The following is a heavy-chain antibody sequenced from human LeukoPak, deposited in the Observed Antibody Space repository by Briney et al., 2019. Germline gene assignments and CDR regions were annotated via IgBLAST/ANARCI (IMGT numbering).Heavy chain of an antibody. CDR3: ATAITMVRGYYYYMDV. J-gene: IGHJ6*03. Sequence: ASVKVSCKVSGYTLTELSMHWVRQAPGKGLEWMGGFDPEDGETIYAQKFQGRVTMTEDTSTDTAYMELSSLRSEDTAVYYCATAITMVRGYYYYMDVWGKGTTVTISS. D-gene: IGHD3-10*01. CDR2: FDPEDGET. V-gene: IGHV1-24*01. CDR1: GYTLTELS.